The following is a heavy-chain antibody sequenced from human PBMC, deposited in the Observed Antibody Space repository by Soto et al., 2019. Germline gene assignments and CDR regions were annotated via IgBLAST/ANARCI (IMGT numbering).Heavy chain of an antibody. J-gene: IGHJ3*02. CDR1: GFTFSSYG. CDR3: AKDRGKYCSGGSCYSVAFDI. CDR2: ISYDGSNK. V-gene: IGHV3-30*18. Sequence: GGSLRLSCAASGFTFSSYGMHWVRQAPGKGLEWVAVISYDGSNKYYADSVKGRFTISRDNSKNTLYLQMNSLRAEDTAVYYCAKDRGKYCSGGSCYSVAFDIWGQGTMVTISS. D-gene: IGHD2-15*01.